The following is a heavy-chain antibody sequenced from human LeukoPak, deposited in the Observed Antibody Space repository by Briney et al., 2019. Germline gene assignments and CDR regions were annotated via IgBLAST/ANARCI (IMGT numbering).Heavy chain of an antibody. D-gene: IGHD3-22*01. V-gene: IGHV3-74*01. CDR3: ASHTDYYDSSGRFDY. Sequence: PGGSLRLSCAASGFTFSSYWMHWVRQAPGKGLVWVSRINSDGSSTSYADSVKGRFTISRDNAKNTLYLQMNSLRAEDTAVYYCASHTDYYDSSGRFDYWGQGTLVTVSS. CDR2: INSDGSST. CDR1: GFTFSSYW. J-gene: IGHJ4*02.